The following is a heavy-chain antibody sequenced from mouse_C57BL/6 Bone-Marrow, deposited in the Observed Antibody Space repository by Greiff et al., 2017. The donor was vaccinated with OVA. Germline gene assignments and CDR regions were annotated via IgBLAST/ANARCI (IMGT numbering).Heavy chain of an antibody. CDR2: ISSGSSTI. Sequence: EVQGVESGGGLVKPGGSLKLSCAASGFTFSDYGMHWVRQAPEKGLEWVAYISSGSSTIYYADTVKGRFTISRDNDKNTLFLNMTSLRSEDTAMYYCARDGGFQYYFDYWGQGTTLTVSS. CDR1: GFTFSDYG. V-gene: IGHV5-17*01. J-gene: IGHJ2*01. D-gene: IGHD2-3*01. CDR3: ARDGGFQYYFDY.